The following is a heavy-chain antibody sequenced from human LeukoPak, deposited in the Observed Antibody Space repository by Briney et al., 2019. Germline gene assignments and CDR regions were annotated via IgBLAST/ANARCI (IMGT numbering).Heavy chain of an antibody. V-gene: IGHV4-34*01. CDR1: GGSFSGYY. CDR3: ARGPRHYYGSGSPYYYYYYKDV. CDR2: INHSGST. Sequence: SETLSLTCAVYGGSFSGYYWSWIRQPPGKGLEWIGEINHSGSTNYNPSLKSRVTISVDTSKNQFSLKLSSVTAADTAVYYCARGPRHYYGSGSPYYYYYYKDVWGKGTTVTVSS. J-gene: IGHJ6*03. D-gene: IGHD3-10*01.